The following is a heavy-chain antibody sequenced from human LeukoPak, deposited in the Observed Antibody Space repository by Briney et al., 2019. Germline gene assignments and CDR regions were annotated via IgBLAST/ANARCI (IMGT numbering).Heavy chain of an antibody. CDR2: ISSSSSTM. CDR1: GFTFSSYS. J-gene: IGHJ4*02. V-gene: IGHV3-48*01. D-gene: IGHD6-13*01. Sequence: GGSLRLSCAASGFTFSSYSMNWVRQAPGKGLEWVSYISSSSSTMYYADSVKGRFTISRDNAKNSLYLQMNSLRAEDTAVYYCARGGQQLVHFDYWGQGTLVTVSS. CDR3: ARGGQQLVHFDY.